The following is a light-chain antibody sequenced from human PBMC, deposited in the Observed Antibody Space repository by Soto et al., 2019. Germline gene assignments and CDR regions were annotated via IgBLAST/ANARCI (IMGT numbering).Light chain of an antibody. CDR3: QQYSPVT. J-gene: IGKJ4*01. CDR2: WAS. V-gene: IGKV4-1*01. CDR1: QTILYSSNNKNY. Sequence: DIVMTQSPDSLAVSLGERATINCKSSQTILYSSNNKNYLTWYQQKPGQPPKPLIYWASTRESGVPDRFSGSGSGTDFTLTISSLQAEDVAVYYCQQYSPVTFGGGTKVEIK.